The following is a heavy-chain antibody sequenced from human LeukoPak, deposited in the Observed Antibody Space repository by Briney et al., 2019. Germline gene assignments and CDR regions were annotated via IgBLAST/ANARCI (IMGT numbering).Heavy chain of an antibody. J-gene: IGHJ3*02. Sequence: ASVKVSCKASGGTFTSYAISWVRQAPGQGLEWMGMINPSGGSTSYAQKFQGRVTMTRDTSTSTVYMELSSLRSADTAVYYCARVTSMMPDAFDIWGQGTMVPVSS. CDR3: ARVTSMMPDAFDI. CDR1: GGTFTSYA. D-gene: IGHD3-22*01. V-gene: IGHV1-46*01. CDR2: INPSGGST.